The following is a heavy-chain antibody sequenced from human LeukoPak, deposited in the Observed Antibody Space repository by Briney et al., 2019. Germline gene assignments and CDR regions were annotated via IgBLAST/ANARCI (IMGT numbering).Heavy chain of an antibody. CDR1: GYTFTGYY. D-gene: IGHD3-10*01. V-gene: IGHV1-2*02. CDR2: IDPNSGGT. Sequence: ASVKVSCKASGYTFTGYYMHWVRQAPGQGLEWMGWIDPNSGGTNYAQKFQGRVTMTRDTSISTAYMELSRLRSDDTAVYYCAIQGVIVYWFDPWGQGTLVTVSS. J-gene: IGHJ5*02. CDR3: AIQGVIVYWFDP.